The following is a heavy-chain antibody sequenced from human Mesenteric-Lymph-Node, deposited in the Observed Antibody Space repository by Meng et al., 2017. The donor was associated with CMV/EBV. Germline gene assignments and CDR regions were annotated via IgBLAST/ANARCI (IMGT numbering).Heavy chain of an antibody. J-gene: IGHJ4*02. Sequence: YNGSFNTNYWSWIRQTPGKGLEWIGEINHRGATRDNPSLKSRLTMSVDTSKSQFSLKLSSVTAADTAVYYCARATVFVRGVRRTEDYWGQGTLVTVSS. CDR3: ARATVFVRGVRRTEDY. V-gene: IGHV4-34*01. CDR2: INHRGAT. CDR1: NGSFNTNY. D-gene: IGHD3-10*01.